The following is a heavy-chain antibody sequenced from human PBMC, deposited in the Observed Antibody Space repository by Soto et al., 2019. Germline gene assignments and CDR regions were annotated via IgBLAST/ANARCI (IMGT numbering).Heavy chain of an antibody. J-gene: IGHJ6*04. CDR3: GREINFDFWRKALYV. CDR1: GYTFTTND. CDR2: MDPNSGVA. V-gene: IGHV1-8*02. Sequence: QVHLVQSGAAVRKPGASVRVSCKAFGYTFTTNDINWVRQAPGQGLAWLGWMDPNSGVAGYAQKFQGRVIMTRDTATSTAHMELSSLTSDDTAVYYCGREINFDFWRKALYVWCEGTTVIVSS. D-gene: IGHD3-3*01.